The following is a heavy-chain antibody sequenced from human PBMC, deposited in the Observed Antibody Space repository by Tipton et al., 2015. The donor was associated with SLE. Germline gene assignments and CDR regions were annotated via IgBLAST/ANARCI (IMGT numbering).Heavy chain of an antibody. Sequence: TLSLTCTVSGGSISSRTYYWGWIRQPPGKGLEWIGSMYYSGNTYYNPSLKSRVTISVDTSKNHFSLKLTSVTAADTAVYYCARHRRISIFGVVITYYFDYWGQGTLVTVSS. CDR1: GGSISSRTYY. J-gene: IGHJ4*02. CDR2: MYYSGNT. V-gene: IGHV4-39*01. D-gene: IGHD3-3*01. CDR3: ARHRRISIFGVVITYYFDY.